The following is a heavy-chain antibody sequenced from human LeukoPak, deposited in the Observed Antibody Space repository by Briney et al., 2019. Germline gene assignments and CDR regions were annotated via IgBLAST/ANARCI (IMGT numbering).Heavy chain of an antibody. CDR1: GGSISSGSYY. J-gene: IGHJ3*02. CDR2: IYTSGST. D-gene: IGHD6-13*01. V-gene: IGHV4-61*02. CDR3: ARAPIAGSGAFDI. Sequence: PSGTLSLTCTVSGGSISSGSYYWSWIRQPAGKGLEWIGRIYTSGSTNYNPSLKSRVTISVDTSKNQFSLKLSSVTAADTAVYYCARAPIAGSGAFDIWGQGTMVTVSS.